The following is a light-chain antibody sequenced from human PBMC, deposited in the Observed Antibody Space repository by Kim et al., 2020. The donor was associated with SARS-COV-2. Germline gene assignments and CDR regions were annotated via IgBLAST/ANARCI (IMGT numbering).Light chain of an antibody. CDR2: DVS. CDR3: CSYAGSYTYVV. J-gene: IGLJ2*01. V-gene: IGLV2-11*01. Sequence: QSALTQPRSVSGSPGQSVTISCTGTSSDVGGYNYVSWYQQHPGKAPKLMIYDVSKRPSGVPDRFSGSKSGNKASLTISGLQAEDEADYYCCSYAGSYTYVVFGGGTQLTVL. CDR1: SSDVGGYNY.